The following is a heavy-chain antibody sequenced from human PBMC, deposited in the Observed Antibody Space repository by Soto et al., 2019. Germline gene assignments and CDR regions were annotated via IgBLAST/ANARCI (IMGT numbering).Heavy chain of an antibody. CDR2: IRSKAYGETT. V-gene: IGHV3-49*03. D-gene: IGHD2-2*01. Sequence: GGSLRLSCTASGFTFGDYGMSWFRQAPGKGLEWGGLIRSKAYGETTEYAASVKGRFTISRDDSKSIAYLQMNSLKTEDTAVYYCTRALRYCTSTSCYFAFDIWGPGTMVTVS. CDR1: GFTFGDYG. J-gene: IGHJ3*02. CDR3: TRALRYCTSTSCYFAFDI.